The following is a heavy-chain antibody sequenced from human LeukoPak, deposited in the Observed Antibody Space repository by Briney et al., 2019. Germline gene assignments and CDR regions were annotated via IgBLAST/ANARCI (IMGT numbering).Heavy chain of an antibody. V-gene: IGHV1-18*01. CDR3: ARVDSGSYYLYYYGMDV. CDR2: ISAYNGNT. Sequence: GASVKVSFKASGYTFTIYGISWVRQRPGQGLERMGWISAYNGNTNYAQNLQGRVTMTTDTSTSTAYIQLRSLRSDDTAVYYCARVDSGSYYLYYYGMDVWGQGTTVTVSS. J-gene: IGHJ6*02. D-gene: IGHD1-26*01. CDR1: GYTFTIYG.